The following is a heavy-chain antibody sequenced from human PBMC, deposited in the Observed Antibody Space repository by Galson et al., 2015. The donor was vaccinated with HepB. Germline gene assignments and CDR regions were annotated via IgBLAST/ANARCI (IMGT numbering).Heavy chain of an antibody. J-gene: IGHJ5*02. Sequence: SVKVSCKASGYTFTTFEIDWVRQAPGQGLEWMARIHFSSGETAFSQRFHDRVTLTRDTSTSTVFMELSRLPSDATAVYYCARQRAPIFGVASVGFDPWGQGTLVSVTS. CDR1: GYTFTTFE. CDR2: IHFSSGET. CDR3: ARQRAPIFGVASVGFDP. V-gene: IGHV1-8*01. D-gene: IGHD3-3*01.